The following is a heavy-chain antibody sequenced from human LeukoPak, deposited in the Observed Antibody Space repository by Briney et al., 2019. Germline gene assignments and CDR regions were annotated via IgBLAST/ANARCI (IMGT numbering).Heavy chain of an antibody. Sequence: ASVNVSFKASGYTFTSYYMHWVRQAPGQGLEWLGNINPSGGSTSNAQKFQGRVTMTRDTSTSTVYMELSSLRSEDTAVYYCARDWEYYGSGSFSGGFDYWGQGTLVTVSS. J-gene: IGHJ4*02. CDR1: GYTFTSYY. CDR2: INPSGGST. CDR3: ARDWEYYGSGSFSGGFDY. V-gene: IGHV1-46*01. D-gene: IGHD3-10*01.